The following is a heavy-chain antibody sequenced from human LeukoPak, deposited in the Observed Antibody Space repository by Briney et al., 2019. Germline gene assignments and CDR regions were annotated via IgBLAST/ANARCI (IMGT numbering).Heavy chain of an antibody. CDR3: ARGAVRGGMITFGGVHRYFDY. CDR2: INPNSGGT. J-gene: IGHJ4*02. V-gene: IGHV1-2*02. D-gene: IGHD3-16*01. CDR1: GYTFTGYY. Sequence: ASVKVSCKASGYTFTGYYMHWVRQAPGQGLEWMGWINPNSGGTNYAQKFQGRVTMTRDTSISTAYMELSRLRSDDTAVYYCARGAVRGGMITFGGVHRYFDYWGQGTLVTVSS.